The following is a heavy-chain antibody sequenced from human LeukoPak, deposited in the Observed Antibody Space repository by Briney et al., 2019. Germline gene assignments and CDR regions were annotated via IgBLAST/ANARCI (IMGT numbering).Heavy chain of an antibody. CDR3: AREGFNFSMVRGVYYYYMDV. Sequence: GGSLRLSSAASGFTFSSYWMSWVRQAPGKGLEWVANIKQDGSEKYYVDSVKGRFTISRDNAKNSLYLQMNSLRAEDTAVYYCAREGFNFSMVRGVYYYYMDVWGKGTTVTISS. CDR2: IKQDGSEK. CDR1: GFTFSSYW. V-gene: IGHV3-7*01. J-gene: IGHJ6*03. D-gene: IGHD3-10*01.